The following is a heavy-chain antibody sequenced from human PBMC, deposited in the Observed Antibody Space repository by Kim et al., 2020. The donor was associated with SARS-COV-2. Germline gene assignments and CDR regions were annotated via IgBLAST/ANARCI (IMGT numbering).Heavy chain of an antibody. V-gene: IGHV3-48*03. CDR1: GFTFSTYA. CDR3: ARVDFASRGGFDY. J-gene: IGHJ4*02. Sequence: GGSLRLSCAASGFTFSTYAMYWVRQAPGKGLEWVSYISSSGNTIEYGDSVRGRFTVSRENAKNSLSLQMNSLRAEDTAVYYCARVDFASRGGFDYWGQGTLVTVSS. CDR2: ISSSGNTI. D-gene: IGHD3-10*01.